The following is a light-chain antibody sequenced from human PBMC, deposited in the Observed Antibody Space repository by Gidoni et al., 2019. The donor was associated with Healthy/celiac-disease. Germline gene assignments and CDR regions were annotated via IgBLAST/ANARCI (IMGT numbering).Light chain of an antibody. CDR2: GAA. CDR1: QSVSSSY. V-gene: IGKV3-20*01. CDR3: QQYGSSYA. J-gene: IGKJ1*01. Sequence: EIVLSRSPGTLSLCPGGRATLSCSASQSVSSSYLTWYQQKPGQAPRLLIYGAASRPTGIPDRFSGSGSGTDFTITISRLEDEDFAVYYCQQYGSSYAFGQGTKVEIK.